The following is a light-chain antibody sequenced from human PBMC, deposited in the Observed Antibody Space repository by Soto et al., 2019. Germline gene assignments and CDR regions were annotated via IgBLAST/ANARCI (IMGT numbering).Light chain of an antibody. CDR2: GAS. Sequence: IVLTQSPGTLSLSPGERATLSCRASQSVSNNYLAWYQQKPGQAPRLLIYGASSRATGIPDRFSGSGSGTDFTLTISRLEPGDFAVYYCQQYGRSPFTFGPGTKVDIK. J-gene: IGKJ3*01. CDR1: QSVSNNY. V-gene: IGKV3-20*01. CDR3: QQYGRSPFT.